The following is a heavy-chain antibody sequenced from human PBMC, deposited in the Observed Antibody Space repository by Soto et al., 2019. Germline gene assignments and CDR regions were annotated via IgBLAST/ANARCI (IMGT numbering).Heavy chain of an antibody. CDR1: GFTFSSYW. D-gene: IGHD6-6*01. CDR3: ARDIAARPYNWFDP. CDR2: IKQDGSEK. J-gene: IGHJ5*02. V-gene: IGHV3-7*05. Sequence: GGSLRLSCAASGFTFSSYWMSWVRQAPGKGLEWVANIKQDGSEKYYVDSVKGRFTISRDNAKNSLYLQMNSLRAEDTAVYYCARDIAARPYNWFDPWGQGTLVTVSS.